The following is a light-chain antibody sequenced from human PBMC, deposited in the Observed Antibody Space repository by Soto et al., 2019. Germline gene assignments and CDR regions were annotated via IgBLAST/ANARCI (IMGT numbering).Light chain of an antibody. CDR1: QDISIF. V-gene: IGKV1-33*01. CDR2: DAT. J-gene: IGKJ5*01. CDR3: QQFHDLPIT. Sequence: DIQLTQSPPSLSASIGDRVTITCQASQDISIFLNWYQQNPGKAPELLIYDATILETGVPSRFSGSGSGTDFTFTISGLQPEDLATYYCQQFHDLPITFGQGTRLEI.